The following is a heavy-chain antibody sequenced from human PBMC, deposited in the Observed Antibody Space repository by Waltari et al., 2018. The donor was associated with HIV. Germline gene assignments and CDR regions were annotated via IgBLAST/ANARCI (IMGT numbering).Heavy chain of an antibody. J-gene: IGHJ5*02. Sequence: QLQLQESGPGLVKPSETLSLTCTVSGGSISSSSYYWGWIRQPPGKGLEWIGSIYYSGSTYYNPSLKSRVTISVDTSKNQFSLKLSSVTAADTAVYYCARQVPAAEFDPWGQGTLVTVSS. V-gene: IGHV4-39*01. CDR2: IYYSGST. D-gene: IGHD2-2*01. CDR3: ARQVPAAEFDP. CDR1: GGSISSSSYY.